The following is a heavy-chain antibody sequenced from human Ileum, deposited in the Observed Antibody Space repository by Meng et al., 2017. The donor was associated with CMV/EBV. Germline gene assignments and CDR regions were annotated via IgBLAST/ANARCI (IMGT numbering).Heavy chain of an antibody. J-gene: IGHJ1*01. CDR1: GVSIRPPSD. D-gene: IGHD2-15*01. Sequence: SLPCAVSGVSIRPPSDWGWIRQAPGKGLAWIGSTSATGAAYYNPSLKSRVKISVDKSSNHFSLTLTSVTASDSAMYYCGIVVARHFKHWGQGTLVTVSS. CDR3: GIVVARHFKH. V-gene: IGHV4-38-2*01. CDR2: TSATGAA.